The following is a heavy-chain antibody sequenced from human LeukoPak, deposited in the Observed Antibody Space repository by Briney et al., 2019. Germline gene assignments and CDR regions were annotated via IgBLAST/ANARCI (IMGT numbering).Heavy chain of an antibody. Sequence: SETLSLTCAVYGGSFSGYYWSWIRQPPGKGLEWIGEINHSGSTNYNPSLKSRVTISVDTSKNQFSLKLSSVTAADTAVYYCARHFPQRRIGVSSSWYGRFDPWGRGTLVTVSS. CDR1: GGSFSGYY. CDR3: ARHFPQRRIGVSSSWYGRFDP. V-gene: IGHV4-34*01. CDR2: INHSGST. D-gene: IGHD6-13*01. J-gene: IGHJ5*02.